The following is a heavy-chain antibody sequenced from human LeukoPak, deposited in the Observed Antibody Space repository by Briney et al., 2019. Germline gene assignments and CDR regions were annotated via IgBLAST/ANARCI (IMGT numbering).Heavy chain of an antibody. J-gene: IGHJ3*02. CDR2: IYYSGST. CDR1: GGSTSSYY. D-gene: IGHD3-9*01. CDR3: ARHPRVLRYFDWSTDAFDI. Sequence: PSETLSLTCTVSGGSTSSYYWSWIRQPPGKGLEWIGYIYYSGSTNYNPSLKSRVTISVDTSKNQFSLKLSSVTAADTAVYYCARHPRVLRYFDWSTDAFDIWGQGTMVTVSS. V-gene: IGHV4-59*08.